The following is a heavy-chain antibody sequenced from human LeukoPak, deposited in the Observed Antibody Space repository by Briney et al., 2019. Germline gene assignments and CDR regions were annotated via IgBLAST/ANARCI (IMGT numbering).Heavy chain of an antibody. J-gene: IGHJ3*02. V-gene: IGHV4-59*12. CDR2: IYYSGST. D-gene: IGHD4-17*01. CDR3: ARDPVTHDAFDI. CDR1: GGSISSYY. Sequence: SETLSLTCTVSGGSISSYYWSWIRQPPGKGLEWIGYIYYSGSTNYNPSLKSRVTISVDRSKNQFSLKLSSVTAADTAVYYCARDPVTHDAFDIWGQGTMVTVSS.